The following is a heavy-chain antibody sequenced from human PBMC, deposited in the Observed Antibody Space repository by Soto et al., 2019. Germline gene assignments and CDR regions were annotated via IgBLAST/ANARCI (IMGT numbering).Heavy chain of an antibody. CDR1: GFTFRNYG. D-gene: IGHD2-2*01. J-gene: IGHJ3*02. Sequence: SLRLSCATSGFTFRNYGMHWVCQAPGKGLEWVALITYDGSNNYYADSVKGRFNISRDNSKNTMYVQMNSLRAEDTAMYYCARDAATQYPLSSLPRARPSLVIWGPGTLHTVSS. CDR3: ARDAATQYPLSSLPRARPSLVI. CDR2: ITYDGSNN. V-gene: IGHV3-33*05.